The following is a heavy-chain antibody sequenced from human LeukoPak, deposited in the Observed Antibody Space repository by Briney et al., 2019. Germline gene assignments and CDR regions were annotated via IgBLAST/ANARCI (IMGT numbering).Heavy chain of an antibody. CDR3: AKDHASRVVAAAFDY. Sequence: GGSLRLSCAASGFTFSSYAMSWVRQAPGKGLEWVSAISGSGGSTYYADSVKGRFTISRDNSKNTLYLQMNSLRAEDTAVYYCAKDHASRVVAAAFDYWGQGTLVTVSS. J-gene: IGHJ4*02. CDR2: ISGSGGST. CDR1: GFTFSSYA. D-gene: IGHD2-15*01. V-gene: IGHV3-23*01.